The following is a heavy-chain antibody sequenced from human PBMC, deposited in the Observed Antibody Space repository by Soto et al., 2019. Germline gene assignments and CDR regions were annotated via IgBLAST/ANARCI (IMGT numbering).Heavy chain of an antibody. CDR3: TREVAGPDY. CDR2: IKQDGSEK. Sequence: EVQLVESGGGLVQPGGSLRLSCAASGFTFSSHWMSWVRQAPGKGLEWVANIKQDGSEKYYVDFVKGRFTISRDNAKNSLYLQLNSLRVEDTAVSYCTREVAGPDYWGQGTLVTVSS. CDR1: GFTFSSHW. J-gene: IGHJ4*02. V-gene: IGHV3-7*01. D-gene: IGHD6-19*01.